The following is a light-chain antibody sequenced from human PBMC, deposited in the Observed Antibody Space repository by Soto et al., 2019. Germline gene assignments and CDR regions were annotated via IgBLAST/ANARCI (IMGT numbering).Light chain of an antibody. CDR3: QQSYSAPYS. Sequence: DIQMTQSPSSLSASVGDRVTIPCRASQSISNYVNWYQHKPGKAPSLLIYAASSLHSGVPSRFSGSGSGTDFTLTINSLQPEDFATYYCQQSYSAPYSFGQGTKLDIK. J-gene: IGKJ2*03. CDR1: QSISNY. V-gene: IGKV1-39*01. CDR2: AAS.